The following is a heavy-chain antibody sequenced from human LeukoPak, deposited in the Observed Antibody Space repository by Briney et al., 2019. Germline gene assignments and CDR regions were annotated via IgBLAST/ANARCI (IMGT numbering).Heavy chain of an antibody. V-gene: IGHV3-48*03. D-gene: IGHD4-17*01. CDR3: ARGSDYGVGAFDI. CDR2: ISTSVSTI. J-gene: IGHJ3*02. CDR1: GFDFSSYE. Sequence: GSLRLSCAASGFDFSSYEMNWVRQAPGKGLEWVSHISTSVSTIYYGDSVKGRFTISRDNAKNSLFLHMNILRAEDTAVYYCARGSDYGVGAFDIWGQGTMVTVSS.